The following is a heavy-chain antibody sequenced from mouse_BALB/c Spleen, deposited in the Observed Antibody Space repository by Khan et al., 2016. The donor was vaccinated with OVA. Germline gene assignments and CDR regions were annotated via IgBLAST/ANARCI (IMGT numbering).Heavy chain of an antibody. CDR2: IDPPTDDS. J-gene: IGHJ3*01. D-gene: IGHD2-1*01. Sequence: EVKLLESGAELVKPGASVKLSCSASGFNIKDTYIHWMKQRPEQGLAWLGRIDPPTDDSKYGPKFQTMATLTADTSSNPAYLQLSSRTTKDTAGYYCATLVGKPFALWGRGALVSVSA. V-gene: IGHV14-3*02. CDR3: ATLVGKPFAL. CDR1: GFNIKDTY.